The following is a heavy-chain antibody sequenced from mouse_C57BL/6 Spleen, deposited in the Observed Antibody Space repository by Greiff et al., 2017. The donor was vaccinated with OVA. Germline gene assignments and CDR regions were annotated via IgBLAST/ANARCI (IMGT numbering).Heavy chain of an antibody. D-gene: IGHD3-2*02. V-gene: IGHV1-64*01. CDR1: GYTFTSYW. CDR3: ARLGTAQAEGYFDY. J-gene: IGHJ2*01. CDR2: IHPNSGST. Sequence: VKLQQPGAELVKPGASVKLSCKASGYTFTSYWMHWVKQRPGQGLEWIGMIHPNSGSTNYNEKFKSKATLTVDKSSSTAYMQLSSLTSEDSAVYYCARLGTAQAEGYFDYWGQGTTRTVSS.